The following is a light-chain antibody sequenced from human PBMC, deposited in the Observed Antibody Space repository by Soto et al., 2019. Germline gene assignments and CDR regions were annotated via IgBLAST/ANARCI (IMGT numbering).Light chain of an antibody. J-gene: IGKJ2*01. V-gene: IGKV1-39*01. CDR3: QQSYTTVYT. Sequence: DIQMTQSPSSLSASVGDRVTITCRASQTIGANLNWYRQKPGKDPTLLIYDATTLQSGVPSRFSGLGSGTDFTLTITSLQPEDSATYFCQQSYTTVYTFGLGTKVEIK. CDR2: DAT. CDR1: QTIGAN.